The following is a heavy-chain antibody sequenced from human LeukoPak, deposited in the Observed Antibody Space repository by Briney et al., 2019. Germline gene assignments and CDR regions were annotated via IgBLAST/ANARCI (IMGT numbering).Heavy chain of an antibody. CDR2: INHSGST. D-gene: IGHD3-22*01. CDR3: ARSSYYDSSGYYSMSNYYYYMDV. CDR1: GGSFSGYY. V-gene: IGHV4-34*01. J-gene: IGHJ6*03. Sequence: SETLSLTCAVYGGSFSGYYWSWIRQPPGKGLEWIGEINHSGSTNYNPSLKSRVTISVDTSKNQFSLKLSSVTAAGTAVYYCARSSYYDSSGYYSMSNYYYYMDVWGKGTTVTVSS.